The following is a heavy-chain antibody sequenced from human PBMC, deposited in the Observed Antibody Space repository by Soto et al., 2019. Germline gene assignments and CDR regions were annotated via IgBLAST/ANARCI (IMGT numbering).Heavy chain of an antibody. CDR2: ISSSSSYI. CDR1: GFTFSSYS. CDR3: ARDGEAVAGTGFDP. Sequence: EVQLVESGGGLVKPGGSLRLSCAASGFTFSSYSMNWVRQAPGKGLEWVSSISSSSSYIYYADSVKGRFTISRDNAKNSLYLQMSSLGAEDTAVYYCARDGEAVAGTGFDPWGQGTLVTVSS. V-gene: IGHV3-21*01. J-gene: IGHJ5*02. D-gene: IGHD6-19*01.